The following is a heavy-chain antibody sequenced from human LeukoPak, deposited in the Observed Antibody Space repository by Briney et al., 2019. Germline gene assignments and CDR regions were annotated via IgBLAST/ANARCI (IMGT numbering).Heavy chain of an antibody. V-gene: IGHV4-34*01. CDR2: INHSGST. CDR1: GGSFSGYY. J-gene: IGHJ4*02. CDR3: ARYYYDSSGYPFDY. Sequence: SETLSLTCAVYGGSFSGYYWSWIRQPPGKGLEWIGEINHSGSTNYNPSLKSRVTVSVDTSKNQLSLKLTSVTAADTAVFYCARYYYDSSGYPFDYWGQGTLVIVSS. D-gene: IGHD3-22*01.